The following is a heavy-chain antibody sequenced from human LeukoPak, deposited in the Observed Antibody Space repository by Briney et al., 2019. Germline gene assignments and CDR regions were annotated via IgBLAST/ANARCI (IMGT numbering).Heavy chain of an antibody. CDR3: ARSVNYDYVWGSYRYFDY. Sequence: GSLRLSCAASGFTVSSNYMSWIRQPPGKGLEWIGEINHSGSTNYNPSLKSRVTISVDTSKNQFSLKLSSVTAADTAVYYCARSVNYDYVWGSYRYFDYWGQGTLVTVSS. V-gene: IGHV4-34*01. CDR2: INHSGST. J-gene: IGHJ4*02. D-gene: IGHD3-16*02. CDR1: GFTVSSNY.